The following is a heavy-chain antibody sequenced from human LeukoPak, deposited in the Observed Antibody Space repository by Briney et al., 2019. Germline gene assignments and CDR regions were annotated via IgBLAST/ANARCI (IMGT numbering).Heavy chain of an antibody. D-gene: IGHD6-19*01. J-gene: IGHJ4*02. V-gene: IGHV4-39*01. CDR1: GGSISSSSYY. CDR3: ARRTVAGTDYYFDY. CDR2: IYYSGST. Sequence: SETLSLTCTVSGGSISSSSYYWGWIRQPPGKGLEWIGSIYYSGSTYYNPSLKSRVTIPVDTSKNQFSLKLSSVTAADTAVYYCARRTVAGTDYYFDYWGQGTLVTVSS.